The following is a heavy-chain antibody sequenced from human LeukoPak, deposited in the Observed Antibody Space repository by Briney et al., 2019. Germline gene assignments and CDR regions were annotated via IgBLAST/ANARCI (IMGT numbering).Heavy chain of an antibody. CDR3: ARAAGNYDILTGYTSSAFDI. V-gene: IGHV1-18*04. CDR1: GYTFTSYG. Sequence: EASVKDSCKASGYTFTSYGISWVRQAPGQGLEWMGWISAYNGNTNYAQKLQGRVSMTTDTSTSTAYMELRSLRPDDTAVYYCARAAGNYDILTGYTSSAFDIWGQGTMVTVSS. J-gene: IGHJ3*02. CDR2: ISAYNGNT. D-gene: IGHD3-9*01.